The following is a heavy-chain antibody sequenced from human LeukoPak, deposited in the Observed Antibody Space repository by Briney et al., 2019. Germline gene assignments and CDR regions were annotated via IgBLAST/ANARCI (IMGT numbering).Heavy chain of an antibody. CDR3: ARDSDSRGWFDP. D-gene: IGHD3-22*01. CDR2: IYYSGST. Sequence: PSETLSLTCTVSGGSISSSSYYWGWIRQPPGKGLEWIGSIYYSGSTYYNPSLKSRVTISVDTSKNQFSLKLSSVTAADTAVYYCARDSDSRGWFDPWGQGTLVTVSS. J-gene: IGHJ5*02. CDR1: GGSISSSSYY. V-gene: IGHV4-39*07.